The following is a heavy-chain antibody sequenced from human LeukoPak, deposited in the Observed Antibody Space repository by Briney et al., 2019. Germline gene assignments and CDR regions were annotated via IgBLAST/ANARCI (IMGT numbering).Heavy chain of an antibody. CDR1: GNHFTRYY. V-gene: IGHV5-10-1*01. D-gene: IGHD3-10*01. CDR2: IDHSDSNT. Sequence: GGSLRIYCKGSGNHFTRYYISGARQLTGKGLEGMGRIDHSDSNTNYNASFQGHVTISSDKSLSTAYLQWSSLKASDTAMYYCARHITMVRGAGGDAFDICGQGTRVTVSS. CDR3: ARHITMVRGAGGDAFDI. J-gene: IGHJ3*02.